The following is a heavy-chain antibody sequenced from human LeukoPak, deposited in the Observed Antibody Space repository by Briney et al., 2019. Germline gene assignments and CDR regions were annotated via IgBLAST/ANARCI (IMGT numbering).Heavy chain of an antibody. D-gene: IGHD3-22*01. CDR2: IRYDGSNK. Sequence: GGSLRLSCAASGFTFSSYGLHWVRQAPGKGLEWVAFIRYDGSNKYYADSVKGRFTISRDNSKNTLYLQMNSLRAEDTAVYYCAKDPLTYYYDSSGYRIRLVWGQGTLVTVSS. V-gene: IGHV3-30*02. J-gene: IGHJ4*02. CDR1: GFTFSSYG. CDR3: AKDPLTYYYDSSGYRIRLV.